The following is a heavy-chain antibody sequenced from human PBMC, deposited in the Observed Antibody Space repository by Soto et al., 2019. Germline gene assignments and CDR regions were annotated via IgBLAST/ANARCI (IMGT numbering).Heavy chain of an antibody. CDR3: ASPKVYYDILTGYFGRIVGPNDY. V-gene: IGHV4-39*01. Sequence: PSETLSLTCTVSGGSISSSSYYWGWIRQPPGKGLEWIGSIYYSGSTYYNPSHKSRVTISVDTSKNQFSLKLSSVTAADTAVYYCASPKVYYDILTGYFGRIVGPNDYWGQGTLVTVSS. CDR1: GGSISSSSYY. CDR2: IYYSGST. D-gene: IGHD3-9*01. J-gene: IGHJ4*02.